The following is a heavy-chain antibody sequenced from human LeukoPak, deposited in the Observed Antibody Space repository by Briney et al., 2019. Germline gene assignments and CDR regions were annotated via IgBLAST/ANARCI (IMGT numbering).Heavy chain of an antibody. CDR1: GGSVNSGTYY. Sequence: SETLSLTCTVSGGSVNSGTYYWSWIRQPPGKGLEWIGYISYSGSTNYNPSLKSRVTISVDTSKNQFSLKLSSVTAADTAVYYCAREDCSGGSCRGYFDYWGQGTLVTVSS. V-gene: IGHV4-61*01. CDR2: ISYSGST. CDR3: AREDCSGGSCRGYFDY. D-gene: IGHD2-15*01. J-gene: IGHJ4*02.